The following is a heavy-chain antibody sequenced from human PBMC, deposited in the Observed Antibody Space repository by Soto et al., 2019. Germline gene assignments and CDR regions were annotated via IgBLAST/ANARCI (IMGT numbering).Heavy chain of an antibody. D-gene: IGHD2-2*01. J-gene: IGHJ6*02. CDR2: MNPNSGNT. Sequence: AASVKVSCKASGYTFTSYDINWVRQATGQGLEWMGWMNPNSGNTGYAQKFQGRVTMTRNTSISTAYMELSSLRSEDTAVYSCARAVVPAAIGYYYYYGMDVWGQGTTVTVSS. V-gene: IGHV1-8*01. CDR3: ARAVVPAAIGYYYYYGMDV. CDR1: GYTFTSYD.